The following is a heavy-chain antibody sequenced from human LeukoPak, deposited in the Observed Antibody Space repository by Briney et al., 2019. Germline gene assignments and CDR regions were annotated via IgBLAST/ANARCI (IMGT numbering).Heavy chain of an antibody. CDR3: ARGVGLLWFGELHWFDP. Sequence: GGSLRLSCAASGFTVSTNYMTWVRQAPGKGLEWVSVIYSGGSTYYADSVKGRFTFSRDNSKNTVYLQMNSLRAEDTAVYYCARGVGLLWFGELHWFDPWGQGTLVTVSS. CDR1: GFTVSTNY. V-gene: IGHV3-53*01. CDR2: IYSGGST. D-gene: IGHD3-10*01. J-gene: IGHJ5*02.